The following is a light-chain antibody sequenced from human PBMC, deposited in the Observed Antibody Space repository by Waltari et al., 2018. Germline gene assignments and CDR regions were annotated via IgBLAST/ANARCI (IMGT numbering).Light chain of an antibody. CDR3: QQGSTYPFT. CDR1: EAINNN. Sequence: IQMTQSPSSLSASVGDTVTIPCQASEAINNNVNWYQQEPGKTPKLLIYRTSNLQSGAPSRFSGSGSGTDFTLTISRLQPEDFVTYYCQQGSTYPFTFGQGSRLEI. J-gene: IGKJ2*01. CDR2: RTS. V-gene: IGKV1-6*01.